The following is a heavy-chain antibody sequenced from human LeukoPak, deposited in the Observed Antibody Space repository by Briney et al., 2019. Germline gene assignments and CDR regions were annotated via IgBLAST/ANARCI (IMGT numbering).Heavy chain of an antibody. D-gene: IGHD3-10*01. V-gene: IGHV1-69*05. Sequence: SVKVSCKASGGTFSSYAISWVRQAPGQGLEWMGGIIPIFGTANYAQKFQGRVTITTDESTSTAYMELSSLRSEDAAGYYCARDNGSVAMPFDYWGQGTLVTVPS. CDR1: GGTFSSYA. CDR2: IIPIFGTA. J-gene: IGHJ4*02. CDR3: ARDNGSVAMPFDY.